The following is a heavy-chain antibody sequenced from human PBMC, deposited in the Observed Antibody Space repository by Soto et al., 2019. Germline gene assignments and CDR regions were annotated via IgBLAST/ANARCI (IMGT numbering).Heavy chain of an antibody. J-gene: IGHJ6*02. CDR2: IIPIVGTG. D-gene: IGHD2-2*01. CDR1: GGTFSNYA. Sequence: QVQLVQSGAEVRKPGSSVTVSCKASGGTFSNYAISWVRQAPGQGLEWMGGIIPIVGTGSYAQKFQGRGTNTADEPTTTAYMELSSLRFEDTAVYYCASVVILVPTDSPHYYYHMDVWGPGSTVTVSS. CDR3: ASVVILVPTDSPHYYYHMDV. V-gene: IGHV1-69*01.